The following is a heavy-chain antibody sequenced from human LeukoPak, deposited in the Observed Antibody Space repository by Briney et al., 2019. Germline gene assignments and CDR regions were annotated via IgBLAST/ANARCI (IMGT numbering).Heavy chain of an antibody. D-gene: IGHD6-13*01. J-gene: IGHJ6*02. V-gene: IGHV4-59*01. CDR2: IYYSRST. Sequence: SESLSLTCTASGGSISSYCWSWIRQPPGKGLEWVGYIYYSRSTNYNPSLKSRVTISVNTSKNQFSLKLSSVTAEDTAVYYCARAGRSSWSYDYFGMDVWSQGTTVTVSS. CDR3: ARAGRSSWSYDYFGMDV. CDR1: GGSISSYC.